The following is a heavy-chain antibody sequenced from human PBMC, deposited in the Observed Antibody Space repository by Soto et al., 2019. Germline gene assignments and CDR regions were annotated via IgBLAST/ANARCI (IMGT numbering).Heavy chain of an antibody. V-gene: IGHV3-9*01. D-gene: IGHD2-2*01. J-gene: IGHJ4*02. Sequence: PGGSLRLSCAASGFTFDDYAMHWVRQAPGKGLEWVSGISWNSGSIGYADSVKGRFTISRDNSKNTLYLQMNSLRAEDTAVYYCAKAWYQLIWVQGEYWGQGTLVTVSS. CDR1: GFTFDDYA. CDR3: AKAWYQLIWVQGEY. CDR2: ISWNSGSI.